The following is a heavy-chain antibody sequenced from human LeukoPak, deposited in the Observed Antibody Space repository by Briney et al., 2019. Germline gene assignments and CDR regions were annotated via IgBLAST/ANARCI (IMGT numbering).Heavy chain of an antibody. V-gene: IGHV3-30*04. CDR1: GFTFSSYA. CDR2: ISYDGSNK. CDR3: ARDPGDYDDYYYYMDV. D-gene: IGHD3-22*01. Sequence: GRSLRLSCAASGFTFSSYAMHWVRQAPGKGLEWVAVISYDGSNKYYADSVKGRFTISRDNSKNTLYLQMSSLRAEDTAVYYCARDPGDYDDYYYYMDVWGKGTTVTISS. J-gene: IGHJ6*03.